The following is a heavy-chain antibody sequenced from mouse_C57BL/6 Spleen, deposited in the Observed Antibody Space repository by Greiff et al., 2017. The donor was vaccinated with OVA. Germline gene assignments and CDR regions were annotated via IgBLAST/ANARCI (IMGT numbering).Heavy chain of an antibody. V-gene: IGHV3-6*01. D-gene: IGHD1-1*01. CDR1: GYSITSGYY. CDR3: ARARGHYYGSSYVGAMDY. CDR2: ISYDGSN. J-gene: IGHJ4*01. Sequence: EVQLVESGPGLVKPSQSLSLTCSVTGYSITSGYYWYWIRQFPGNKLEWMGYISYDGSNNYNPSLKNRISITRDTSKNQFFLKLNSVTTEDSATYYCARARGHYYGSSYVGAMDYWGQGTSVTVSS.